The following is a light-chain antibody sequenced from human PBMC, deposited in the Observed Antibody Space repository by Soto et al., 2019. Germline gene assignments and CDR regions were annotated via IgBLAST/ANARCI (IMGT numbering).Light chain of an antibody. CDR2: KMS. CDR3: QQYNSSPWT. Sequence: DIQMPQSPSTLFASVGDPVTITCRASQSISAWLAWYQQRPGKAPKLLIYKMSASERGVPSRFSGSGSGTEFTLTISSLQPEEFATYYCQQYNSSPWTVGQGTKVDIK. V-gene: IGKV1-5*03. J-gene: IGKJ1*01. CDR1: QSISAW.